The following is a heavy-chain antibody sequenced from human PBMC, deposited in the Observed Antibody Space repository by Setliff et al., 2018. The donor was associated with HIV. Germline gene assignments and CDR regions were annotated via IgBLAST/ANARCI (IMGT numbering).Heavy chain of an antibody. Sequence: PSETLSLTCAVYGGSFSNYYWSWIRQTPGEGPEWIGEINHSEITKYNPSLESRVTISVDTSKNQFSLKLSSVTAADTAVFYCARLTTTYYYDSSAYYHPVWGQGTLVTVSS. J-gene: IGHJ4*02. V-gene: IGHV4-34*01. CDR2: INHSEIT. D-gene: IGHD3-22*01. CDR1: GGSFSNYY. CDR3: ARLTTTYYYDSSAYYHPV.